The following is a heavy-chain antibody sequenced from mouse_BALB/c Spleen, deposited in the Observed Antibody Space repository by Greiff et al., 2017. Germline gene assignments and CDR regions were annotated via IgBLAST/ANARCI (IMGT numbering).Heavy chain of an antibody. D-gene: IGHD1-1*01. J-gene: IGHJ4*01. CDR3: ARGDYYGSSDDAMDY. Sequence: QVQLQQPGAELVKPGASVKMSCKASGYTFTSYNMHWVKQTPGQGLEWIGAIYPGNGDTSYNQKFKGKATLTADKSSSTAYMQLSSLTSEDSAVYYCARGDYYGSSDDAMDYWGQGTSVTASS. CDR2: IYPGNGDT. CDR1: GYTFTSYN. V-gene: IGHV1-12*01.